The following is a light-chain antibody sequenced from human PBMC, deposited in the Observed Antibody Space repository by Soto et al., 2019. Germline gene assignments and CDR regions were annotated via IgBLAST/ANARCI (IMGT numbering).Light chain of an antibody. CDR2: GNS. V-gene: IGLV1-40*01. J-gene: IGLJ2*01. CDR3: QSYDSSLSGHVV. CDR1: SSNIGAGYD. Sequence: QSVLTQPPSVSGAPGQRVTMSCTGSSSNIGAGYDVHWYQQLPGTAPKVLIYGNSNRPSGVPDRFSGSKSGTSASLAITGLQAEDEADYYCQSYDSSLSGHVVFGGGTKLTVL.